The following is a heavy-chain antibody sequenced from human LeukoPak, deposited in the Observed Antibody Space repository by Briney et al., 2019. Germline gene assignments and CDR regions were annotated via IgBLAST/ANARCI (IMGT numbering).Heavy chain of an antibody. V-gene: IGHV3-53*01. CDR1: GFTVSSNY. CDR2: IYSGGST. Sequence: QPGGSQRLSCAASGFTVSSNYMSWVRQAPGKGLEWVSVIYSGGSTYYADSVKGRFTISRDNSKNTLYLQMNSLRAEDTAVYYCARTKRGYSYGNFDYWGQGTLVTVSS. CDR3: ARTKRGYSYGNFDY. J-gene: IGHJ4*02. D-gene: IGHD5-18*01.